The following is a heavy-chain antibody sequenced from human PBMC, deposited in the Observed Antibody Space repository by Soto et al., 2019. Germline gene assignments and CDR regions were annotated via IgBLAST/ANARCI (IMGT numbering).Heavy chain of an antibody. V-gene: IGHV3-53*01. CDR3: ARRDDSETFDI. CDR1: GLSGTANY. Sequence: EGQLVESGGGLIQPGGSLRLICAASGLSGTANYMTWVRQAPGKGLEWLSIIYRGGGTYYADGLKGRAIISRDGSRNMVFLQMNSLTAEDAGVYYCARRDDSETFDIWGRGTVVNVSS. J-gene: IGHJ3*02. CDR2: IYRGGGT. D-gene: IGHD5-18*01.